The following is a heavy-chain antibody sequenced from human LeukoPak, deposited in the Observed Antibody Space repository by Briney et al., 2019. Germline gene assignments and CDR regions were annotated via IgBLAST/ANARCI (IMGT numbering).Heavy chain of an antibody. V-gene: IGHV4-39*07. CDR2: IYYSGST. CDR1: GGSISSSSYY. Sequence: PSETLSLTCTVSGGSISSSSYYWGWIRQPPGKGLEWIGSIYYSGSTYYNPSLKSRVTISVDTSKNQFSLKLSSVTAADTAVYYCASGRTTAEDYWGQGTLVTVSS. CDR3: ASGRTTAEDY. D-gene: IGHD6-13*01. J-gene: IGHJ4*02.